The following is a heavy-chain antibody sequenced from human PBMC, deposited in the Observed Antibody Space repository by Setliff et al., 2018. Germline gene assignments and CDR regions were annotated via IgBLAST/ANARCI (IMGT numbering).Heavy chain of an antibody. Sequence: SVKVSCKAFGGTFSNSAINWVRQAPGQGLEWMGGIIPIRGAADYAQKFQGKVIITADGSTSTAYMELTSLRSDDAAVYYCARGPSGWSSATSRYYFYMDVRDKGTTVTVSS. D-gene: IGHD6-19*01. J-gene: IGHJ6*03. V-gene: IGHV1-69*13. CDR3: ARGPSGWSSATSRYYFYMDV. CDR2: IIPIRGAA. CDR1: GGTFSNSA.